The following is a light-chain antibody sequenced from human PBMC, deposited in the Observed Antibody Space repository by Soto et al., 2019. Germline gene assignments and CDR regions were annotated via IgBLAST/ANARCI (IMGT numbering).Light chain of an antibody. CDR3: QSSDMNLSGSGV. J-gene: IGLJ3*02. Sequence: QPVLTQPPSVSGAPGQRVTISCTGSSSNIGAGYDVNWYQHVPGKAPKLLIYGHTNRPAGVPARFSGSKSGTSASLAITDLQAEDEADYYCQSSDMNLSGSGVFGGGTKLTVL. V-gene: IGLV1-40*01. CDR1: SSNIGAGYD. CDR2: GHT.